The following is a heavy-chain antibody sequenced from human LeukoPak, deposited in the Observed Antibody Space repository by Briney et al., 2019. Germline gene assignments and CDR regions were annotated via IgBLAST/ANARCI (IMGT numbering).Heavy chain of an antibody. V-gene: IGHV3-15*01. J-gene: IGHJ1*01. Sequence: MPGGSLRLSCAASGFTFSNAWMSWVRQAPGKGLEWVGRIKSKTDGCTTDYAARVKGRFTISRDDAKKKLYLQMNSLKTEDTAVYYCTTDLGGLEGWLQFSNEDFQHWGQGTLVTVSS. D-gene: IGHD5-24*01. CDR2: IKSKTDGCTT. CDR1: GFTFSNAW. CDR3: TTDLGGLEGWLQFSNEDFQH.